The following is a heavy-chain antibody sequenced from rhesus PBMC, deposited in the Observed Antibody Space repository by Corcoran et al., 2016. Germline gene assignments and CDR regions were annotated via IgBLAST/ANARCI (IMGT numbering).Heavy chain of an antibody. D-gene: IGHD6-25*01. V-gene: IGHV3-100*02. CDR1: GFTFSSYE. CDR2: ISESGGAI. J-gene: IGHJ6*01. CDR3: TRSAAASFYGLDS. Sequence: DVQLVESGGGLVEPGGSLRLSCVASGFTFSSYERHWVRQAPGKGLEWVSVISESGGAIYYAASVKGRFTISRDNAQNSLFLQMTSLRAEDTAVYYCTRSAAASFYGLDSWGQGVVVTVSS.